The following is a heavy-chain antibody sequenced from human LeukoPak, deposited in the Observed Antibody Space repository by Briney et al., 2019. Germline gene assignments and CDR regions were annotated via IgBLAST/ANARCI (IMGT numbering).Heavy chain of an antibody. CDR1: GFTFGDYA. V-gene: IGHV3-49*03. CDR3: TRGQQQLIDYYYYYMDV. D-gene: IGHD6-13*01. CDR2: IRSKAYGGTT. J-gene: IGHJ6*03. Sequence: PGGSLRLSCTASGFTFGDYAMSWFRQAPGKGLEWVGFIRSKAYGGTTEYAASVKGRFTISRDDSKSIAYLQMNSLKTEDTAVYYCTRGQQQLIDYYYYYMDVWGKGTTVTISS.